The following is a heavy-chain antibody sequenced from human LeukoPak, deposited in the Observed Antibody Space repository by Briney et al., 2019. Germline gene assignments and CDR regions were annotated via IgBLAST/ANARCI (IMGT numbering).Heavy chain of an antibody. J-gene: IGHJ6*03. V-gene: IGHV1-8*01. CDR3: ARALNPTYYDFWSGYYTSYYYYYMDV. CDR2: MNPNSGST. D-gene: IGHD3-3*01. Sequence: ASVKVSCKASGYTFTSYDINWVRQATGQGLEWMGWMNPNSGSTGYARKFQGRVTMTRNTSISTAYMELSSLRSEDTAVYYCARALNPTYYDFWSGYYTSYYYYYMDVWGKGTTVTVSS. CDR1: GYTFTSYD.